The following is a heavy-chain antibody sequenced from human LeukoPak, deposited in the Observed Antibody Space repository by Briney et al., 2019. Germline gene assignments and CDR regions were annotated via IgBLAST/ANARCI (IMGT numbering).Heavy chain of an antibody. Sequence: GASETVSCKGSVYTVTSYDINWVRQATRQGLARVGWMNPNSGNTGYAQKFQGRVTMTRNTSISTAYMELTSLRSEDTAVYYGARSSYYYDMDVWGQGTTVTVSS. CDR1: VYTVTSYD. J-gene: IGHJ6*02. CDR2: MNPNSGNT. V-gene: IGHV1-8*01. CDR3: ARSSYYYDMDV.